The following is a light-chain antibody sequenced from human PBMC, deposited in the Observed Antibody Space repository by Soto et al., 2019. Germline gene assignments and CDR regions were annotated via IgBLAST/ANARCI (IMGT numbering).Light chain of an antibody. J-gene: IGKJ4*01. CDR3: PQLNSYPLP. CDR2: AAS. CDR1: QSISSY. V-gene: IGKV1-39*01. Sequence: IEMTQSPSSLSASVGDRVTITCRASQSISSYLNWYQQKPGKAPKLLIYAASSLQSGVPSRFSGSGSGTDFTLTISSLQPEDFATYYCPQLNSYPLPFGGGTKADIK.